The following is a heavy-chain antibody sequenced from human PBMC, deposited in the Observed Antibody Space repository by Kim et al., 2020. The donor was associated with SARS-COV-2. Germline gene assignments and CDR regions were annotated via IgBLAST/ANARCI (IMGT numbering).Heavy chain of an antibody. V-gene: IGHV3-23*01. J-gene: IGHJ4*02. CDR1: GFTFINYA. CDR2: FSSGSGGVT. CDR3: AKDYRGGYSGYDIGD. D-gene: IGHD5-12*01. Sequence: GGSLRLSCAASGFTFINYAMSWVRQAPGKGLEWVSAFSSGSGGVTYYADSVKGRFTISRDNSKNTLYLQMNSLRAEDTAVYYWAKDYRGGYSGYDIGDWGQGTLVTVSS.